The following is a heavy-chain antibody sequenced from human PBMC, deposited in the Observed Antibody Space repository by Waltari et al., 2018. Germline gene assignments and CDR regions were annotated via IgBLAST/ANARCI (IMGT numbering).Heavy chain of an antibody. D-gene: IGHD3-10*01. CDR2: IGTTDSYI. V-gene: IGHV3-21*02. CDR1: GFTFSPYS. Sequence: EVQLVESGGGLVKPGGSLRLPCAASGFTFSPYSMSWIRQAPGKGLEWVSSIGTTDSYIYYANSVRGRFTISRDNAKNSLFLQMNGLRADDTGVYYCARDGEFLRLGTTDYWGQGTLITVSS. J-gene: IGHJ4*02. CDR3: ARDGEFLRLGTTDY.